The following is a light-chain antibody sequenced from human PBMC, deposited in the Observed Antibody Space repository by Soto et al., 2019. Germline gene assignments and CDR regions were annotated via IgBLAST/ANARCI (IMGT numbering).Light chain of an antibody. V-gene: IGKV1-27*01. CDR2: AAS. CDR1: QAIRNY. CDR3: QQYFSASDT. Sequence: DIQMTQSPSSLSASVGDRVTITCRASQAIRNYLARYQQEPGKVPKLLIYAASTLQLGVPSRFSGSASGTDFTLTISSLQPEDVATYYCQQYFSASDTFGQGTNVEIK. J-gene: IGKJ1*01.